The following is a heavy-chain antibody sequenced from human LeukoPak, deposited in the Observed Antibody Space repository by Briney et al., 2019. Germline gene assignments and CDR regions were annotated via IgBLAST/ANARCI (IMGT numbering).Heavy chain of an antibody. D-gene: IGHD2-15*01. CDR3: AKAPVTSCRGAYCHPFDS. Sequence: GGSLRLSCAASGFDFNSYSMTWVRQAPGKGLEWVSIISSTSDYIFDADSVKGRFTISRDNAKNTLYLQMNSLRAEDAAVYFCAKAPVTSCRGAYCHPFDSWGQGTLVTVSS. V-gene: IGHV3-21*04. CDR1: GFDFNSYS. CDR2: ISSTSDYI. J-gene: IGHJ4*02.